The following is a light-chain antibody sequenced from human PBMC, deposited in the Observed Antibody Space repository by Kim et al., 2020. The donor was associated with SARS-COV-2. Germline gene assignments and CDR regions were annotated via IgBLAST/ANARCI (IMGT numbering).Light chain of an antibody. V-gene: IGLV1-51*01. CDR1: SSNIGNNY. J-gene: IGLJ1*01. CDR3: GTWDSSLSAYV. CDR2: DNN. Sequence: QSVLTQPPSVSAAPGQKVTISCSGTSSNIGNNYVSLYQQFPGTAPKLLIYDNNERPSAIPDRFSGSKSGASATLGITGLQTGDGANYYCGTWDSSLSAYVFGTGTKVTVL.